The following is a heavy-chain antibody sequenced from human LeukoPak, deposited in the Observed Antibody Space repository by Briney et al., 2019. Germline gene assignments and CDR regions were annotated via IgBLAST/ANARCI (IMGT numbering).Heavy chain of an antibody. J-gene: IGHJ4*02. Sequence: GTSLRLSCATSGFTFRMSGVHWVRQAPGKGLEWVALMSSDGIKSYYADSVKGRFTVSRDTSKDIVYLQMNSLSADDMGIYYCAKDHAGSGRAFEYWGQGTLLTVSS. V-gene: IGHV3-30*04. CDR1: GFTFRMSG. D-gene: IGHD3-10*01. CDR2: MSSDGIKS. CDR3: AKDHAGSGRAFEY.